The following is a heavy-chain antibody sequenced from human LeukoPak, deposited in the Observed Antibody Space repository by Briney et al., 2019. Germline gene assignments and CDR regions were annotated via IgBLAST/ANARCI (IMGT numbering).Heavy chain of an antibody. CDR1: DYSISSGYY. J-gene: IGHJ4*02. D-gene: IGHD3-10*01. V-gene: IGHV4-38-2*02. CDR3: AKEGMIRGVIDY. CDR2: SGST. Sequence: SETLSLTCTVSDYSISSGYYWGWIRQPPGKGLEWIGSGSTYYNPSLKSRVTISVDTSKNQFSLKLSSVTAADTAVYYCAKEGMIRGVIDYWGQGALVTVSS.